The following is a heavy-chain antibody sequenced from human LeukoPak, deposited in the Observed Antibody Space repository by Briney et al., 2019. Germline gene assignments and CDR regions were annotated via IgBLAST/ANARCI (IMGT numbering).Heavy chain of an antibody. D-gene: IGHD3-10*01. V-gene: IGHV4-38-2*02. Sequence: PSETLSLTCAVSGYSINDGYYWGWIRQPPGKGLEWIGSVYHSGTTYYNPSLQSRVTISVDKSKNQFSLKLSSVTAADTAVYYCARDPGGSGQRLNWGQGTLVTVSS. CDR2: VYHSGTT. CDR1: GYSINDGYY. J-gene: IGHJ4*02. CDR3: ARDPGGSGQRLN.